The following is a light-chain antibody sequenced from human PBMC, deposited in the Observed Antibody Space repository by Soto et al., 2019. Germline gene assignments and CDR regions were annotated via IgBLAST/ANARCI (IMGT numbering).Light chain of an antibody. Sequence: QSVLTQPASVSGSPGQSITISCTGTSSDVGSYDYVSWYQQHPGKAPKLIIYEVSNRPSGVSNRFSGSKSGNTASLTISGLQAEDEADYYCSSYTSFVTLVFGGGTKLTVL. CDR2: EVS. V-gene: IGLV2-14*01. CDR3: SSYTSFVTLV. CDR1: SSDVGSYDY. J-gene: IGLJ2*01.